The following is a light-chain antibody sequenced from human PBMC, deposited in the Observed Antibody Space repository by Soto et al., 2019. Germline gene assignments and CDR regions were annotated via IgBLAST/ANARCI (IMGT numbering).Light chain of an antibody. J-gene: IGKJ4*01. Sequence: DIVMTQSPDSLAVSLGERATMNCKCSRSVLYKSNNKNHLAGYQQKPGQPPQLIIYFASTRESRVPERFSCSGSGTDFTLTIRSLEAEDGAFCWCQQYFDVPFTFGGGTKVDIK. CDR2: FAS. V-gene: IGKV4-1*01. CDR1: RSVLYKSNNKNH. CDR3: QQYFDVPFT.